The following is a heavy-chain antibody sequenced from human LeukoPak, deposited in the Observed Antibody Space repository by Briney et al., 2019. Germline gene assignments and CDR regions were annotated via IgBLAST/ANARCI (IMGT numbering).Heavy chain of an antibody. CDR2: INHSGST. CDR3: VRRRGNWYFDL. D-gene: IGHD3-10*01. CDR1: GGSFSGYY. J-gene: IGHJ2*01. Sequence: PSETLSLTCAVYGGSFSGYYWSWIRQPPGKGLEWIGEINHSGSTNYNPSLKSRVTISVDTSKNQFSLKLSSVTAADTAVYYCVRRRGNWYFDLWGRGTLVTVSS. V-gene: IGHV4-34*01.